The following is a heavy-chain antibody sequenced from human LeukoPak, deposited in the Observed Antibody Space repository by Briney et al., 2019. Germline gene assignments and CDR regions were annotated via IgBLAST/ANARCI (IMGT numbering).Heavy chain of an antibody. J-gene: IGHJ4*02. D-gene: IGHD6-19*01. Sequence: GGSLRLSCTASGFSFSNHYMRWIRQAPGKGLEWVANINEDGSNKWHLGSVKGRFTVSRDNARNSLYLQMSSLRVEDTAVYYCTRVIVAVPGYFDYFDFWGQGVLVTVSS. V-gene: IGHV3-7*01. CDR1: GFSFSNHY. CDR3: TRVIVAVPGYFDYFDF. CDR2: INEDGSNK.